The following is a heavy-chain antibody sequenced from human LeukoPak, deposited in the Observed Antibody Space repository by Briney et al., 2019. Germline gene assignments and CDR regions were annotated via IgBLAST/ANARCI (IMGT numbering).Heavy chain of an antibody. V-gene: IGHV1-2*02. Sequence: ASVKVSCKASGYTFTGYYLHWVRQAPGQGLEWMGWINPNSGGTKFAQTFQGRVTMTRDTSITTAYMELRSLKSDDTAAYYCAREDVNTEVYYYYGMDVWGQGTTVTVS. CDR2: INPNSGGT. D-gene: IGHD3-16*01. CDR3: AREDVNTEVYYYYGMDV. CDR1: GYTFTGYY. J-gene: IGHJ6*02.